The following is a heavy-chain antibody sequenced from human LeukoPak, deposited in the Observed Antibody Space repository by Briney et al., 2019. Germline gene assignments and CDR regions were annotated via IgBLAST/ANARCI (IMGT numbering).Heavy chain of an antibody. D-gene: IGHD5-12*01. CDR1: GFTFSSYA. CDR3: AKDQGYSGYDEDYYFDY. J-gene: IGHJ4*02. V-gene: IGHV3-23*01. CDR2: VRGGGGSA. Sequence: GGSLRLSCAASGFTFSSYAMSWVRQAPGKGLEWVSTVRGGGGSAYYADSVKGRFIISRDNSKNTLYLQMNSLRAEDTAVYYCAKDQGYSGYDEDYYFDYWGQGTLVTVSS.